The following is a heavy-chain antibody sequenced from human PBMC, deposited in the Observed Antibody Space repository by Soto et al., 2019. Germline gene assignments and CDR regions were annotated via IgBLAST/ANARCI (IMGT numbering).Heavy chain of an antibody. CDR2: INPSGGSK. Sequence: QVQLLQSGAEVKKPGASVKVSCKASGNTFTTSTYIHWVRQAPGQGLEWMGLINPSGGSKSYAQKFQGRVNMTSDPSTSTVYMELSSLRSDDTAVYHCARDEWFGPTTRDVGMDVWGQGTTVTVSS. V-gene: IGHV1-46*01. CDR3: ARDEWFGPTTRDVGMDV. D-gene: IGHD3-10*01. CDR1: GNTFTTSTY. J-gene: IGHJ6*02.